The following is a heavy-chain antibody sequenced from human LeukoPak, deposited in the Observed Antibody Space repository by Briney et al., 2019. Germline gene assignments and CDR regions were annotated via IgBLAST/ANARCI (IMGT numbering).Heavy chain of an antibody. J-gene: IGHJ4*02. Sequence: SETLSLTCTVSGGSISNYYWTWIRQPPGKGLEWVGHISDSGSTYYNPSLKSRVTISVDTSKNQFSLKLSSVTAADTAVYYCARGGSPKLIVVVPAATGGYFDYWGQGTLVTVSS. D-gene: IGHD2-2*01. CDR1: GGSISNYY. V-gene: IGHV4-59*12. CDR3: ARGGSPKLIVVVPAATGGYFDY. CDR2: ISDSGST.